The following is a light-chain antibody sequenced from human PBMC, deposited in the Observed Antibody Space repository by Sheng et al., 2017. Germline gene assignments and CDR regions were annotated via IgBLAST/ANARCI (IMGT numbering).Light chain of an antibody. Sequence: QSALTQPASVSGSPGQSITISCTGSNNDVGGYSFVSWFQQYPGRAPQVIVYDVSHRPSGVPWRFFGSKSGDTASLTISGLQPEDEADYYCSSYTSSSTSKVFGGGTKLTVL. J-gene: IGLJ3*02. CDR3: SSYTSSSTSKV. CDR1: NNDVGGYSF. CDR2: DVS. V-gene: IGLV2-14*03.